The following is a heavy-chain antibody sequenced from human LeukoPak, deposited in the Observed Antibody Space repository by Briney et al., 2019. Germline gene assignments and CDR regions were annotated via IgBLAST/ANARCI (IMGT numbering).Heavy chain of an antibody. CDR1: GYTFTSYA. J-gene: IGHJ4*02. V-gene: IGHV7-4-1*02. D-gene: IGHD1-26*01. Sequence: ASVKVSCKASGYTFTSYAVNWVRQAPGQGLEWMGWINTNTENPTYAQGFTGRFVFSLDTSVSTAYLQITSLKAEDTAVYYCARESGGSPGGYWGQGTLVTVSS. CDR2: INTNTENP. CDR3: ARESGGSPGGY.